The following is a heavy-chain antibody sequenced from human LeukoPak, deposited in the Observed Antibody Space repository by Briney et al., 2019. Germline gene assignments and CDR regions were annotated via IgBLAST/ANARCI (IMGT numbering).Heavy chain of an antibody. CDR2: IIGSGRNT. Sequence: GGSLRLSCGASGFTFSSYVMSWVRQAPGKELEWVSTIIGSGRNTYYADSVKGRFTISRDNSKNTLYLQMNSLRAEDTAVYYCAKRHSPGLYYFDYWGQRTLVTVSS. J-gene: IGHJ4*02. D-gene: IGHD3-3*02. CDR3: AKRHSPGLYYFDY. V-gene: IGHV3-23*01. CDR1: GFTFSSYV.